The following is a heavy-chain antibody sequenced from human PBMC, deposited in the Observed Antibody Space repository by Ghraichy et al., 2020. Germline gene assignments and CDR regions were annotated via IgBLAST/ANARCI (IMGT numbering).Heavy chain of an antibody. D-gene: IGHD2-2*01. CDR1: GFTFSDQY. V-gene: IGHV3-11*01. Sequence: GALRLSCAASGFTFSDQYMSWIRQAPGKGLEWVSFISSSGSTIYYADSVKGRFTISRDNAKNSLYLQMNSLRAEDTAVYYCARDGDRYCSSTSCYSGYYYYGMDVWGQGTTVTVSS. J-gene: IGHJ6*02. CDR3: ARDGDRYCSSTSCYSGYYYYGMDV. CDR2: ISSSGSTI.